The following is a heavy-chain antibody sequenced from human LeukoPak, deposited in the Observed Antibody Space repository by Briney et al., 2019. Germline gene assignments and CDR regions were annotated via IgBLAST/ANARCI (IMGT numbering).Heavy chain of an antibody. CDR2: INHSGST. CDR1: GGSFSGYY. V-gene: IGHV4-34*01. D-gene: IGHD2-21*02. Sequence: SETLSPTCAVYGGSFSGYYWSWIRQPPGKGLEWIGEINHSGSTNYNPSLKSRVTTSVDTSKKQFSLKLSSVTAADTVVYYCARGQSSVVTDIPYYFDYWGRGTLVTVSS. CDR3: ARGQSSVVTDIPYYFDY. J-gene: IGHJ4*02.